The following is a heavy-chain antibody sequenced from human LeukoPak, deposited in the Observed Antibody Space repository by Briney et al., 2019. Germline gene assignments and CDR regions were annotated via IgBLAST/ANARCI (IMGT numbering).Heavy chain of an antibody. J-gene: IGHJ6*03. CDR2: INSDGSST. CDR3: ARRAFDWANYYYYYMDV. D-gene: IGHD3-9*01. V-gene: IGHV3-74*01. Sequence: GGSLRLSCAASGFTFSSYWMHWVRQAPGKRLVWVSRINSDGSSTSYADSVKGRFTISRDNAKNTLYLQMNSLRAEDTAVYYCARRAFDWANYYYYYMDVWGKGTTVTISS. CDR1: GFTFSSYW.